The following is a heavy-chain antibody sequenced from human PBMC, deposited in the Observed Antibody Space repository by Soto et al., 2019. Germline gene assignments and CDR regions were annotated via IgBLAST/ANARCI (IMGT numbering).Heavy chain of an antibody. CDR1: GFTFSSYG. CDR3: ASSSSWYSPPGY. Sequence: GGPLRLSCAASGFTFSSYGMHWVRQAPGKGLEWVAVIWYDGSNKYYADSVKGRFTISRDNSKNTLYLQMNSLRAEDTAVYYCASSSSWYSPPGYWGQGTLVTVSS. J-gene: IGHJ4*02. D-gene: IGHD6-13*01. CDR2: IWYDGSNK. V-gene: IGHV3-33*01.